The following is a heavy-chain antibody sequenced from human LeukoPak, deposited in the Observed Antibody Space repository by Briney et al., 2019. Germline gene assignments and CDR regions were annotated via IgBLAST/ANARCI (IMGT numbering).Heavy chain of an antibody. D-gene: IGHD5-12*01. CDR3: ARDSGHSGYDLDY. Sequence: PGGSLRLSCAASGFTFSSYSMNWVRQAPGKGLEWVSSISSSSSYIYYADSVKGRFTISRDNAKNSLYPQMNSLRAEDTAVYYCARDSGHSGYDLDYWGQGTLVTVSS. J-gene: IGHJ4*02. CDR1: GFTFSSYS. V-gene: IGHV3-21*01. CDR2: ISSSSSYI.